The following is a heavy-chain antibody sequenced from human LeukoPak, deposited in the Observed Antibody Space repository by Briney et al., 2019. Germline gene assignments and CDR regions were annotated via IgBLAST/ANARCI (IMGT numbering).Heavy chain of an antibody. CDR2: INPSGGST. V-gene: IGHV1-46*01. D-gene: IGHD6-19*01. CDR1: GYTFTSYY. Sequence: ASVKVSCKASGYTFTSYYMHWVRQAPGQGLEWMGIINPSGGSTSYAQKFQGRVTMTRDTSTSTVYMELSSLRSEDTAVYYCARDLPSDCSGWSGGDYWGQGTLVTVSS. J-gene: IGHJ4*02. CDR3: ARDLPSDCSGWSGGDY.